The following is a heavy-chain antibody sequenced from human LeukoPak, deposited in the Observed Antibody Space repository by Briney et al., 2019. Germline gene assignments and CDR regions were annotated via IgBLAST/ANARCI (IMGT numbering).Heavy chain of an antibody. D-gene: IGHD3-10*01. J-gene: IGHJ4*02. Sequence: KPSETLSLTCTVSGDSINSRSYYWDWIRQPPGKGLEWIGNLYYGGNTHYNPSLKSRVTISVDTSKNQFSLKLSSVTAADTAVYYCARWLWFGQSYFDYWGQGTLVTVSS. V-gene: IGHV4-39*07. CDR2: LYYGGNT. CDR1: GDSINSRSYY. CDR3: ARWLWFGQSYFDY.